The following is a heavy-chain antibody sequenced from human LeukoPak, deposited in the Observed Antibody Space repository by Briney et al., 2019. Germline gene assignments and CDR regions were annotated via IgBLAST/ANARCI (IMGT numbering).Heavy chain of an antibody. V-gene: IGHV3-30*04. Sequence: GGSLRLSCAASGFTFSSYAMHWVRQAPGKGLEWVAVISYDGSNKYYADSVKGRFTISRDNSKNTLYLQMNSLRAEDTAVCYCADSSSWYEGPDYWGQGTLVTVSS. CDR1: GFTFSSYA. CDR3: ADSSSWYEGPDY. J-gene: IGHJ4*02. D-gene: IGHD6-13*01. CDR2: ISYDGSNK.